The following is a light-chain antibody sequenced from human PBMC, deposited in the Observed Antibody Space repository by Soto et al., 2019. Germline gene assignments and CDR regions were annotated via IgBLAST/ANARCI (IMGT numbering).Light chain of an antibody. CDR3: QQYGSSPFT. Sequence: EMVLTQSPGTLSLSPGERATLSCRASQSVSSSYLAWYQQKPGQAPRLLIYGASSRATGIPDRFSGSGSGTDFTLTISRLEPEDFAVYYCQQYGSSPFTFGPGTKVDSK. CDR2: GAS. CDR1: QSVSSSY. V-gene: IGKV3-20*01. J-gene: IGKJ3*01.